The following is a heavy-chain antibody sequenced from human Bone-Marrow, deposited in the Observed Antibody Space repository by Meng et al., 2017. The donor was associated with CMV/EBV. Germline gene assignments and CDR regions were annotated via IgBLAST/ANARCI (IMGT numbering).Heavy chain of an antibody. CDR3: AKDQATGPPYFHYGMDV. V-gene: IGHV3-9*02. Sequence: SLKISCAASGFTSSNYWMSWVRQAPGKGLEWVLSISWNSDNIHYADSVKGRFTISRDNAKNSLYLQMNNLRPEDTALYFCAKDQATGPPYFHYGMDVWGHGTTVTVSS. CDR2: ISWNSDNI. J-gene: IGHJ6*02. CDR1: GFTSSNYW.